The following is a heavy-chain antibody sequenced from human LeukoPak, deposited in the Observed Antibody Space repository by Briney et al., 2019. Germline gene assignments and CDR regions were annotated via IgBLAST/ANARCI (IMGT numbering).Heavy chain of an antibody. Sequence: ASVTVSCKASGYTFTGHYMHWVRHAPGQGLEWMGWNHPNSGGTNYAQKFQGRVTMTRDTSISTAYMELSRLRSDDTAVYYCAREDSKLLWFGGNWFDPWGQGTLVTVSS. CDR3: AREDSKLLWFGGNWFDP. D-gene: IGHD3-10*01. CDR1: GYTFTGHY. V-gene: IGHV1-2*02. CDR2: NHPNSGGT. J-gene: IGHJ5*02.